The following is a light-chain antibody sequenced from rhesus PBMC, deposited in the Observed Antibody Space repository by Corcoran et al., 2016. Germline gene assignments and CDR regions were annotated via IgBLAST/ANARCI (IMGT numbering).Light chain of an antibody. Sequence: DIQMTQSPSSLSASVGDKVTITCRASQGISSWLAWYQQTPGKAPKLLIYKASTLQSGVPSRFSGSGSGTDFTLTITSLQPEDFATYYCLQYSSSPFTFGPGTKLDIK. V-gene: IGKV1-22*01. CDR3: LQYSSSPFT. J-gene: IGKJ3*01. CDR2: KAS. CDR1: QGISSW.